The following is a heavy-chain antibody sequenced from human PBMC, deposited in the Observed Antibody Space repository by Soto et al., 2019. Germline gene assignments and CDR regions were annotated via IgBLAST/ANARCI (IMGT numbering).Heavy chain of an antibody. V-gene: IGHV4-34*01. Sequence: SETLSLTCAVYGVPFSGYYGSWIRQPPGKGLEWIGEINHSGSTNYNPSLKSRVTISVDTSKNQFSLKLSSVTAADTAVYYCARLAVAVPAANIAAAGTGDYWGQGTLVTVSS. J-gene: IGHJ4*02. CDR3: ARLAVAVPAANIAAAGTGDY. CDR1: GVPFSGYY. D-gene: IGHD6-13*01. CDR2: INHSGST.